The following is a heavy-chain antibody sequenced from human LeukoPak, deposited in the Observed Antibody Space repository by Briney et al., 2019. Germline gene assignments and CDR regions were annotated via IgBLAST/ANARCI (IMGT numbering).Heavy chain of an antibody. D-gene: IGHD3-16*02. Sequence: SETLSLTCTVSGGSISSYYWSWIRQPPGKGLEWIGYIYYSGSTNYNPSLKSRVTISVDTSKNQFSLKLSSVAAADTAVYYCARGGVYDYVWGSYRNNWFDPWGQGTLVTVSS. V-gene: IGHV4-59*01. CDR1: GGSISSYY. J-gene: IGHJ5*02. CDR2: IYYSGST. CDR3: ARGGVYDYVWGSYRNNWFDP.